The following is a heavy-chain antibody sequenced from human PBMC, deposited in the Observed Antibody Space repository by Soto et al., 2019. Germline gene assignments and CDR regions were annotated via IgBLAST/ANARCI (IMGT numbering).Heavy chain of an antibody. CDR1: GFTFRNYD. Sequence: EVQLVGSGGGLVQPGGSLRLSCEASGFTFRNYDMHWVRQGTGKGLEWVSGISAAGDPDYADSVEGRFTISRENAQNSFFLQMNSLRFGDTAVYYCARTDRDFYGLDVWGQGTTFIVSS. V-gene: IGHV3-13*05. CDR2: ISAAGDP. CDR3: ARTDRDFYGLDV. J-gene: IGHJ6*02.